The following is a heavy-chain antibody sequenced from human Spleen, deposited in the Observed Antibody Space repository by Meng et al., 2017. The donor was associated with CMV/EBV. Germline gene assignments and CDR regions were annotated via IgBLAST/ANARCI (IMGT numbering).Heavy chain of an antibody. J-gene: IGHJ4*02. CDR2: ISSSSSYI. CDR3: ARDNLKASPMVRGD. D-gene: IGHD3-10*01. Sequence: ASGFTFSSYSMNWVRQAPGKGLEWVSSISSSSSYIYYADSVKGRFTISRDNAKNSLYLQMNSLRAEDTAVYYCARDNLKASPMVRGDWGQGTLVTVSS. CDR1: GFTFSSYS. V-gene: IGHV3-21*01.